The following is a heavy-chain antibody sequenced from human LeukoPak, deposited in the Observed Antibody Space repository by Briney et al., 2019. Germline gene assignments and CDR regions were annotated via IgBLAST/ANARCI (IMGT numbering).Heavy chain of an antibody. CDR1: GFTFSTYS. V-gene: IGHV3-48*02. J-gene: IGHJ4*02. D-gene: IGHD3-3*02. CDR2: ISATSYTI. Sequence: VGTLRLSCVASGFTFSTYSMNWVRQAPGKGLEWVSYISATSYTIYYADSVKGRFTIFRDNAKNSLYLQMSRLRDEDTAVYYCARAFLGGDYWGQGTLVTVSS. CDR3: ARAFLGGDY.